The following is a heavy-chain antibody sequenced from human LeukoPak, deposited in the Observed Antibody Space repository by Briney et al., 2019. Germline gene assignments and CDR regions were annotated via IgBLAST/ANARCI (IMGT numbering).Heavy chain of an antibody. CDR2: INPSGGST. V-gene: IGHV1-46*03. CDR1: GYTFTSYY. CDR3: ARVRQQWLTIDY. D-gene: IGHD6-19*01. Sequence: ASAKVSCKASGYTFTSYYMRWVRQAPGQGLEWMGIINPSGGSTSYAQKFQGRVTMTRDTSTSTVYMELSSLRSEDTAVYYCARVRQQWLTIDYWGQGTLVTVSS. J-gene: IGHJ4*02.